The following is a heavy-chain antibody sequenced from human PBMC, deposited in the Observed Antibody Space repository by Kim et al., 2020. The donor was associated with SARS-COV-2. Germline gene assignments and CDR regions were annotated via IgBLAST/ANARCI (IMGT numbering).Heavy chain of an antibody. CDR3: ARDRIAVADSDAFDI. D-gene: IGHD6-19*01. Sequence: QKFQGRVTITRETSGSTAYMELSSLRSEDTAVYYCARDRIAVADSDAFDIWGQGTMVTVSS. J-gene: IGHJ3*02. V-gene: IGHV1-3*01.